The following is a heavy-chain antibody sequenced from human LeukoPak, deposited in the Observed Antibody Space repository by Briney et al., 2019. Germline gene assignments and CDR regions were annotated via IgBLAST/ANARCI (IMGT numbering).Heavy chain of an antibody. CDR3: AKDKIRGVIGTLDN. CDR1: GFTFSNYA. CDR2: ISGSGAGT. V-gene: IGHV3-23*01. Sequence: PGGSLRLSCAASGFTFSNYAMSWVRQAPGKGLEWVSVISGSGAGTFYAYADSVKGRFTISRDNSKSSVNLQMNSLRAEDTAIYYCAKDKIRGVIGTLDNWGQGTMVTVSS. J-gene: IGHJ3*02. D-gene: IGHD3-10*01.